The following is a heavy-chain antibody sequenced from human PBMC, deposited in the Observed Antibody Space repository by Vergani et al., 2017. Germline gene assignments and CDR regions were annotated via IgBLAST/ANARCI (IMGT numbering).Heavy chain of an antibody. J-gene: IGHJ6*03. CDR1: GFTFSDYY. D-gene: IGHD2-2*01. CDR2: IPRGGSPI. Sequence: QVQLVESGGGLVKPGGSLRLSCVGFGFTFSDYYMSWIRQPPGKGLGWISHIPRGGSPIFYADSLKGRFTISRDNAKKSLYLQMDSLRVEDTAVYYCARVVVVPASAHYYMDVWGTGTTVTVSS. V-gene: IGHV3-11*01. CDR3: ARVVVVPASAHYYMDV.